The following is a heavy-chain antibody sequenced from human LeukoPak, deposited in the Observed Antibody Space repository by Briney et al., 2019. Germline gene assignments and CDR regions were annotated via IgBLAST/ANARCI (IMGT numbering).Heavy chain of an antibody. D-gene: IGHD3-10*01. CDR1: GGSISSYY. J-gene: IGHJ5*02. CDR2: IYYSGST. Sequence: LETLSLTCTVSGGSISSYYWSWIRQPPGKGLEWIGYIYYSGSTNYNPSLKSRVTISVDTSKNQFSLKLSSVTAADTAVYYCARHVRQYYYGSGSYSVWFDPWGQGTLVTVSS. V-gene: IGHV4-59*08. CDR3: ARHVRQYYYGSGSYSVWFDP.